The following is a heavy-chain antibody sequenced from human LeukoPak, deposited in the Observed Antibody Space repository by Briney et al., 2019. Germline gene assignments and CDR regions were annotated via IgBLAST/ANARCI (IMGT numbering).Heavy chain of an antibody. D-gene: IGHD3-10*01. J-gene: IGHJ5*02. Sequence: PGGSLRLSCAASGFTFSSYGMSWVRQAPGKGLEWVSAISGSGGSTYYADSVKGRFTISRDNSKNTLYLQMNSLRAEDTAVYYCAKVGVRGVATEPPNTWGQGTLVTVSS. CDR2: ISGSGGST. V-gene: IGHV3-23*01. CDR3: AKVGVRGVATEPPNT. CDR1: GFTFSSYG.